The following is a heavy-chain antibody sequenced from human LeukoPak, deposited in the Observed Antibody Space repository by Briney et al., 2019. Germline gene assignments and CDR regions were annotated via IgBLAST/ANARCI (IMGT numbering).Heavy chain of an antibody. CDR2: ISGRGGST. Sequence: GGSLRLSCAASGFTFSSYAMSWVRQAQGKGLEWVAAISGRGGSTYYADSVKGRFTISIDNSKNTLYLQINSLRAEDTAVYYCAKRESSSWDYYYGMDFWGQGTTVTVSS. CDR1: GFTFSSYA. J-gene: IGHJ6*02. D-gene: IGHD6-13*01. CDR3: AKRESSSWDYYYGMDF. V-gene: IGHV3-23*01.